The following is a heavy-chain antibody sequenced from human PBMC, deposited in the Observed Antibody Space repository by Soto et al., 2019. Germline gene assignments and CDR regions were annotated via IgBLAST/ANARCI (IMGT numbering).Heavy chain of an antibody. CDR2: MYYTGST. CDR1: GDSISDNY. J-gene: IGHJ4*02. V-gene: IGHV4-59*12. CDR3: ARLGIANAHY. D-gene: IGHD6-13*01. Sequence: PSETLSLTCTVSGDSISDNYWSWIRQPPGKTLEWIGYMYYTGSTNYNPSLKSRVTMSVDTSKNQFSLKLSSVTAADTAVYYCARLGIANAHYWGQGTLVTVSP.